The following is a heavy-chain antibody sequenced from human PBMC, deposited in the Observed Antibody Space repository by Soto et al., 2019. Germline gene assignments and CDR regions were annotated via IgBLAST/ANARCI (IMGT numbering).Heavy chain of an antibody. D-gene: IGHD1-26*01. V-gene: IGHV6-1*01. J-gene: IGHJ3*02. CDR3: AGSGSYYTFHI. Sequence: SQTLSLTCAISGDSVSSNSATWNWISQSPSRGLEWLGRTYYRSKWFNDYALSVKSRITINPDTSKNQFSLQLNSVTPEDTATYYCAGSGSYYTFHIWGHGTMVTVSS. CDR1: GDSVSSNSAT. CDR2: TYYRSKWFN.